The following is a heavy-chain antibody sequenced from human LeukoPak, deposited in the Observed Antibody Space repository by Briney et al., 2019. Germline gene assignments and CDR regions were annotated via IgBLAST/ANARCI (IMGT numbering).Heavy chain of an antibody. CDR3: AKDVGTINRGRFDY. Sequence: PGGSLRLSCAASGFSFGSYDMSWVRQAPGKGLEWVSGISVCGGSTYYADSVKGRFTISRDNSKNTLFLQMKSLRAEDTAVYYCAKDVGTINRGRFDYWGQGTLVTVSS. V-gene: IGHV3-23*01. CDR1: GFSFGSYD. J-gene: IGHJ4*02. CDR2: ISVCGGST. D-gene: IGHD5-12*01.